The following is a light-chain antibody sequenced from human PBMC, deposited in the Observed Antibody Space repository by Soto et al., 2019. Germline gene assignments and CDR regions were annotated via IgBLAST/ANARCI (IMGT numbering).Light chain of an antibody. CDR1: QSISDN. J-gene: IGKJ4*01. CDR3: RQYKSWSPLT. Sequence: DIVMTQSPAILSVSLGERATLSCLASQSISDNLAWYQQRSGQAPRLLIYGASTRATGVPARFSGSGSGTEFTPIISSLQSYDFVVYYCRQYKSWSPLTFGGGTKVE. V-gene: IGKV3-15*01. CDR2: GAS.